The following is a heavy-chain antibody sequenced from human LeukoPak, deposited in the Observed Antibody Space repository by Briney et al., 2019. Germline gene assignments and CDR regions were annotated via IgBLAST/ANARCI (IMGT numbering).Heavy chain of an antibody. CDR2: IYHSGST. V-gene: IGHV4-30-2*01. Sequence: SQTLSLTCTVSGGSISSGGYYWSWIRQPPWKGLEWIGYIYHSGSTYYNPSLKSRVTISVDTSKNQFSLKLSSVTAADTAVYYCARVSPSGYSGPYYFDYWGREPWSPSPQ. CDR1: GGSISSGGYY. D-gene: IGHD5-12*01. CDR3: ARVSPSGYSGPYYFDY. J-gene: IGHJ4*02.